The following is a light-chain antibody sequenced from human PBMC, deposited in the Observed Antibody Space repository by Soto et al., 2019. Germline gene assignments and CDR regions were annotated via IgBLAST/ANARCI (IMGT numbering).Light chain of an antibody. CDR1: SSNIGADYE. J-gene: IGLJ7*01. Sequence: QSVLTQPTSVSGAPGQRVTISCTGGSSNIGADYEVHWYQQLPGTAPKLLIYGNTNRPSGVTDRFSGSKSGSSASLAITGLQAEDEAEYYCQSYDSTLKGGVFGTGTQLTVL. CDR2: GNT. CDR3: QSYDSTLKGGV. V-gene: IGLV1-40*01.